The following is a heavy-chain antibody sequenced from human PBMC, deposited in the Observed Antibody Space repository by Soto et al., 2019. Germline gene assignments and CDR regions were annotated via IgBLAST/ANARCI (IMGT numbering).Heavy chain of an antibody. CDR2: IFPRDSDT. V-gene: IGHV5-51*01. CDR1: GYTFSNHW. J-gene: IGHJ6*01. Sequence: VESLNSSCQDSGYTFSNHWINCVLLVPGKGLEWMGIIFPRDSDTRYSPSFQGQVIISVDKSTNTAYLQWTRLTASDTAIYYCAKSIEGGPMDFWGQGTTVTVSS. CDR3: AKSIEGGPMDF. D-gene: IGHD1-26*01.